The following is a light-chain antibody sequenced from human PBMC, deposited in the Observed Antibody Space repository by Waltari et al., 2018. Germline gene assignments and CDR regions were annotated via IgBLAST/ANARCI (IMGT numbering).Light chain of an antibody. J-gene: IGKJ4*01. V-gene: IGKV3-20*01. CDR1: QSVSGSY. CDR2: GAS. Sequence: QSPGTLSLSPGERATLSCRASQSVSGSYVAWYQQKPGQAPRLLIYGASVRATGIPDRFSGGGSGADFTLTISRLEPEDFAVYYCQQYGNSPLTFGGGTKVEIK. CDR3: QQYGNSPLT.